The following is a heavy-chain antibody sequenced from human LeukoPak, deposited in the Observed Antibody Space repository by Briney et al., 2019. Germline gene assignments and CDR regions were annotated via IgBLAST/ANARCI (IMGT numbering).Heavy chain of an antibody. CDR2: IIPIFGTT. CDR3: ARDLLRYFDPGGD. Sequence: GASVKVSCKASGYTFINYGISWVRQAPGQGLEWMGGIIPIFGTTNYAQKFQGRVTITADESTSTAYMELSSLRSEDTAVYYCARDLLRYFDPGGDWGQGTLVTVSS. D-gene: IGHD3-9*01. CDR1: GYTFINYG. V-gene: IGHV1-69*13. J-gene: IGHJ4*02.